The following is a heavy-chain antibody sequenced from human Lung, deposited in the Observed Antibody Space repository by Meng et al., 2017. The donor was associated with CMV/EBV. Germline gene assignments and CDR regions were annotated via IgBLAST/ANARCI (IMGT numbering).Heavy chain of an antibody. J-gene: IGHJ6*02. CDR3: ARDLAAAGTGSGWDYYYYGMDV. Sequence: ASXXVSXKASGYTFTSYYMHWVRQAPGQGLEWMGIINPSGGSTSYAQKFQGRVTMTRDTSTSTVYMELSSLRSEDTAVYYCARDLAAAGTGSGWDYYYYGMDVWGQGXTVTVSS. D-gene: IGHD6-13*01. CDR2: INPSGGST. CDR1: GYTFTSYY. V-gene: IGHV1-46*01.